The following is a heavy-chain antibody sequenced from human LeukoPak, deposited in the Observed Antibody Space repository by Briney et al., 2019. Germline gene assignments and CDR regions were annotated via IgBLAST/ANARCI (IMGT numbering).Heavy chain of an antibody. Sequence: GGSLRLSCAASGFTFSSYSMNWVRQAPGKGLEWVSSISSSSSYIYYADSVKGRFTISRDNAKNSLYLQMNSLRAEDTAVYYCARERHGSGWSFDYWGQGTLVTVSS. CDR2: ISSSSSYI. CDR1: GFTFSSYS. J-gene: IGHJ4*02. CDR3: ARERHGSGWSFDY. D-gene: IGHD6-19*01. V-gene: IGHV3-21*01.